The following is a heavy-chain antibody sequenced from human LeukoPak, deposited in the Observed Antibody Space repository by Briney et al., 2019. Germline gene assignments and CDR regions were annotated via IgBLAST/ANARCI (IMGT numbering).Heavy chain of an antibody. CDR3: ARHSMIRGMLKYFDY. V-gene: IGHV4-39*01. CDR1: GGSISSSNYY. CDR2: IHYSGNA. D-gene: IGHD3-10*01. J-gene: IGHJ4*02. Sequence: SETLSLTCTVSGGSISSSNYYWSWIRQPPGKGLEWIGDIHYSGNAYYNPSLKSRITISVDTSKNQFSLKMNSVTAADTAIYYCARHSMIRGMLKYFDYWGQGTLVTVSS.